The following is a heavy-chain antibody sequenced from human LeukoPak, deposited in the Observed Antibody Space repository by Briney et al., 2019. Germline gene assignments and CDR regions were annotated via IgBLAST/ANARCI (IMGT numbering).Heavy chain of an antibody. J-gene: IGHJ4*02. CDR3: AKLKRVGIAPFDD. CDR1: GFTFSHFA. Sequence: GGSLRLSCAASGFTFSHFAMSWVRQAPGKGLHWVSTISGSGNKTYDADSVKGRFTISRDNSKDTLYLQMTGLRAEDTAVYYCAKLKRVGIAPFDDWGQGTVVTVSS. CDR2: ISGSGNKT. V-gene: IGHV3-23*01. D-gene: IGHD3-10*01.